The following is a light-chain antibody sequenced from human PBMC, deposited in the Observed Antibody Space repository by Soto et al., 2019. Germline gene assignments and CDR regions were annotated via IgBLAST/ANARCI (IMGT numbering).Light chain of an antibody. CDR1: QTVSGSY. CDR3: QQRSNWPLT. J-gene: IGKJ4*01. Sequence: ENVLTQSPGTLSLSPGERATLSCRASQTVSGSYVAWYQQKPGQTPRLLIYGASSRATGIPARFSGSGSGTDFTLTISSLEPEDFAVYYCQQRSNWPLTFGGGTKVEIK. V-gene: IGKV3D-20*02. CDR2: GAS.